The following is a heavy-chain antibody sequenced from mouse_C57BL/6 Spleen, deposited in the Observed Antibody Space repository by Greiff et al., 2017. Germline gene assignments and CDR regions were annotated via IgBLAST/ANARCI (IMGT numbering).Heavy chain of an antibody. D-gene: IGHD3-3*01. CDR1: GYTFTEYT. CDR3: ARHEDRDGYFDY. CDR2: FYPGSGSI. Sequence: VMLVQSGAELVKPGASVKLSCKASGYTFTEYTIHWVKQRSGQGLEWIGWFYPGSGSIKYNEKFKDKATLTADKSSSTVYMGLSSLTSEDSAVXFCARHEDRDGYFDYWGQGTTLTVSS. V-gene: IGHV1-62-2*01. J-gene: IGHJ2*01.